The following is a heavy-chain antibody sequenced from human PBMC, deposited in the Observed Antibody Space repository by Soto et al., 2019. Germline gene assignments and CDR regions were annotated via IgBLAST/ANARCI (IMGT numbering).Heavy chain of an antibody. CDR2: INHSGST. D-gene: IGHD3-10*01. CDR1: GGSFSGYY. J-gene: IGHJ6*02. V-gene: IGHV4-34*01. Sequence: SETLSLTWAVYGGSFSGYYWSWIRQPPGKGLKWIGEINHSGSTNYNPSLKSRVTISVDTSKNQFSLKLSSVTAADTAVYYCARGKLSFSGRYYYYHYGMDVCGQGTTVTVSS. CDR3: ARGKLSFSGRYYYYHYGMDV.